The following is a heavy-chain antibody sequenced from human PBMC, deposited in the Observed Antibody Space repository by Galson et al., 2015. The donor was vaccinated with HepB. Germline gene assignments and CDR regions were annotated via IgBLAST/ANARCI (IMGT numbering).Heavy chain of an antibody. CDR1: GGSISSSSYY. J-gene: IGHJ4*02. V-gene: IGHV4-39*01. D-gene: IGHD3-3*01. CDR3: ARCSQRYYDFWSGTDYYFDY. CDR2: IYYSGST. Sequence: TLSLTCTVSGGSISSSSYYWGWIRQPPGKGLEWIGSIYYSGSTYYNPSLKSRVTISVDTSKNQFSLKLSSVTAADTAVYYCARCSQRYYDFWSGTDYYFDYWGQGTLVTVSS.